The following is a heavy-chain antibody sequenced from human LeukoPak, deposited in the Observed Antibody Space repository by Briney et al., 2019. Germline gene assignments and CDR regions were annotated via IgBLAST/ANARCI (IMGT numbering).Heavy chain of an antibody. V-gene: IGHV4-4*07. J-gene: IGHJ3*02. CDR3: ARDTYYYDRSRPVPGAFDI. Sequence: SETLSLTCTVSGGSISSYYWSWIRQPAGKGLEWIGRIYTSGSTNYSPSLKSRVTMSVDTSKNQFSLKLSSVTAADTAVYYCARDTYYYDRSRPVPGAFDIWGQGTMVSVST. CDR1: GGSISSYY. CDR2: IYTSGST. D-gene: IGHD3-22*01.